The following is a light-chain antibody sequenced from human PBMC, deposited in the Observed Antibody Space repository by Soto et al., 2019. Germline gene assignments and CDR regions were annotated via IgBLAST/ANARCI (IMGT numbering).Light chain of an antibody. J-gene: IGKJ1*01. CDR3: QQYGTSLRT. V-gene: IGKV3-20*01. CDR1: QTITGSY. Sequence: EIVLTQSPGILSLSPGERATLSCRASQTITGSYLAWYQQKPGQAPRLLIYGASIRATGIPDRFSGSGSGTDFTLTISRLEPEDFAVYYCQQYGTSLRTFGQGTKVKIK. CDR2: GAS.